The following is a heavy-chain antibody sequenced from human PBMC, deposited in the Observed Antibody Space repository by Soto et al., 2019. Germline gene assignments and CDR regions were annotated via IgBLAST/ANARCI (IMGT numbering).Heavy chain of an antibody. J-gene: IGHJ6*02. Sequence: PGGSLRLSCAASGFTFSSYSMNWVRQAPGKGLEWVSSISSSSSYIYYADSVKGRFTTSRDNAKNSLFLQMNSLRAEDTAVYYCARDSGSSWYQAYGMDVWGQGTTVTVSS. CDR2: ISSSSSYI. CDR1: GFTFSSYS. CDR3: ARDSGSSWYQAYGMDV. V-gene: IGHV3-21*01. D-gene: IGHD6-13*01.